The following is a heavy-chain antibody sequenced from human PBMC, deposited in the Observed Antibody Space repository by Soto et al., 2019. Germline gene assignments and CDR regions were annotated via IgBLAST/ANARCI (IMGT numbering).Heavy chain of an antibody. Sequence: TSETLSLTCAVYGGSFSGYYWSWIRQPPGKGLEWIGEINHSGSINYNPSLKSRVTISVDTSKNQFPLKLSSVSAADTAVYYCARGLWEGYCSGGSCYPRTDYWGQGTLVTVSS. CDR2: INHSGSI. D-gene: IGHD2-15*01. J-gene: IGHJ4*02. CDR1: GGSFSGYY. CDR3: ARGLWEGYCSGGSCYPRTDY. V-gene: IGHV4-34*01.